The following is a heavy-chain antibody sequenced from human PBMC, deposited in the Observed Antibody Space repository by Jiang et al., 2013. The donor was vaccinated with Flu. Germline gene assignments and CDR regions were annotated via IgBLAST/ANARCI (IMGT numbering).Heavy chain of an antibody. D-gene: IGHD3-10*01. J-gene: IGHJ6*02. Sequence: QLVESGGGLIXPGGSLRLSCSASGFTVSSTCMSWVRQAPGKGLEWISFIYSGNTAYYADSVRGRFTISRDNSKNMLYLQMNSLRAEDTAVYYCARDGGSGTYDSYNTYYGMDVWGQGTTVTVSS. CDR3: ARDGGSGTYDSYNTYYGMDV. V-gene: IGHV3-53*01. CDR1: GFTVSSTC. CDR2: IYSGNTA.